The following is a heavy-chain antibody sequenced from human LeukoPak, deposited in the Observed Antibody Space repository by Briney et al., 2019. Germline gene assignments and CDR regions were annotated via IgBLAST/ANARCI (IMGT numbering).Heavy chain of an antibody. J-gene: IGHJ4*02. CDR2: LYSGGST. D-gene: IGHD4-23*01. CDR1: GFTVTTNY. Sequence: GGSLRLSCAASGFTVTTNYMTWVRQAPGKGLECVSVLYSGGSTYYAASVKGRFTISRDTSKNALYLEMNSLRAEDTAVYYCATARAAYGGTYSFDYWGQGTLVTVSS. V-gene: IGHV3-66*01. CDR3: ATARAAYGGTYSFDY.